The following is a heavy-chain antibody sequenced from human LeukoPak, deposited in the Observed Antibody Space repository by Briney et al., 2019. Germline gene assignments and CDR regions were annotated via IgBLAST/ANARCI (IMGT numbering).Heavy chain of an antibody. D-gene: IGHD4-23*01. CDR1: GYSFTSYW. Sequence: GESLKISCKGSGYSFTSYWIGWVRQMPGKGLEWMGIIYPGDSDTRYSPSFQGKVTFSADKSISTAYLQWSSLKASDTAMYYCARHSRWAQVYDAFDIWGQGTMVTVSS. CDR2: IYPGDSDT. CDR3: ARHSRWAQVYDAFDI. J-gene: IGHJ3*02. V-gene: IGHV5-51*01.